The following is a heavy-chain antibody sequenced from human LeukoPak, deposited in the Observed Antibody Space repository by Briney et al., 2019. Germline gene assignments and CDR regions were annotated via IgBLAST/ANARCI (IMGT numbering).Heavy chain of an antibody. Sequence: ASVKVSCKASGYTFTGYYMHWVRQAPGLGLEWMGWINPNSGGTNYAQKFQGRVTMTRDTSISTAYMELSRLRSDDTAVYYCARDTYYYDSGKDYWGQGTLVTVSS. CDR3: ARDTYYYDSGKDY. V-gene: IGHV1-2*02. J-gene: IGHJ4*02. CDR2: INPNSGGT. D-gene: IGHD3-22*01. CDR1: GYTFTGYY.